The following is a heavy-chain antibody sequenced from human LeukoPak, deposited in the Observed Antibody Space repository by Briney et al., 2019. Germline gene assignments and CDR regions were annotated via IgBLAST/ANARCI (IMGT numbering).Heavy chain of an antibody. D-gene: IGHD6-19*01. CDR2: ISSSSSYI. Sequence: GGSLRLSCAASGFTFSSYSMNWVRQAPGKGLEWVSSISSSSSYIYYADSVKGRFTISRDNSKNPLYLQMNSLRAEDTAVYYCALFPVAAFRFDYWGQGTLVTVSS. V-gene: IGHV3-21*04. CDR3: ALFPVAAFRFDY. J-gene: IGHJ4*02. CDR1: GFTFSSYS.